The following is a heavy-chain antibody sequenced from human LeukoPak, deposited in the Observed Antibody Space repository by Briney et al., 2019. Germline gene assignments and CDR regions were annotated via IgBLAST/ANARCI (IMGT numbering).Heavy chain of an antibody. Sequence: GGSLRLSCAASGFTFDDYTMHWVRQAPGKGLEWVSLISWDGGSTYYTDSVKGRFTISRDNSKSSLYLQMKSLTTEDTALYYCTRKSSYSDTGFDAWGQGTLVTVSS. CDR3: TRKSSYSDTGFDA. CDR2: ISWDGGST. D-gene: IGHD4-17*01. CDR1: GFTFDDYT. V-gene: IGHV3-43*01. J-gene: IGHJ5*02.